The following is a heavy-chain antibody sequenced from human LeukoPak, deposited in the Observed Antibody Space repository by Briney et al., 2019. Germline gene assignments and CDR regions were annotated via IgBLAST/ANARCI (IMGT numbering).Heavy chain of an antibody. D-gene: IGHD2-15*01. CDR2: INHSGST. J-gene: IGHJ4*02. CDR1: GGSFSGYY. Sequence: SETLSLTCAVYGGSFSGYYWSWIRQPPGKGLEWIGEINHSGSTNYNPSLKSRVTISVDTSKNQFSLKLSSVTAADTAVYYCARGRWSWPRRGGGSCYYDYWGQGTLVTVSS. CDR3: ARGRWSWPRRGGGSCYYDY. V-gene: IGHV4-34*01.